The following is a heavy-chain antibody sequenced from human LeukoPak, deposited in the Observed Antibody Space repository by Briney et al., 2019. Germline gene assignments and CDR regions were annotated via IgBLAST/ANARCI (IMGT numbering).Heavy chain of an antibody. CDR2: IKSKTDGGTT. V-gene: IGHV3-15*01. D-gene: IGHD3-22*01. CDR3: TTHQMIVVVAVDL. Sequence: PGGSLRLSCAASGFTFSNAWMSWVRQAPGTGREWVGRIKSKTDGGTTDYAAPVKGRFPISRADSKNTLYLQMNSLKTEDTAVYYCTTHQMIVVVAVDLWGQGTLVTVSS. J-gene: IGHJ4*02. CDR1: GFTFSNAW.